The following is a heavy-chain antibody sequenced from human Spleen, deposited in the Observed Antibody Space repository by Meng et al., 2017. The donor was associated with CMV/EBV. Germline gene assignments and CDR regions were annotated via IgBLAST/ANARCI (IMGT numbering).Heavy chain of an antibody. CDR3: ARGYSSSENY. Sequence: GGSLRLSCIGSGFDFANSAMHWVRQAPGKGLEWVAVISYDGSNKYYADSVKGRFTISRDNSKNTLYLQMNSLRAEDTAVYYCARGYSSSENYWGQGTLVTVSS. V-gene: IGHV3-30-3*01. J-gene: IGHJ4*02. D-gene: IGHD6-6*01. CDR2: ISYDGSNK. CDR1: GFDFANSA.